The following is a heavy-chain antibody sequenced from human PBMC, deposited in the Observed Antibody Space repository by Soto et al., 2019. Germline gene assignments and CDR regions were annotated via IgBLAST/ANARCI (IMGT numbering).Heavy chain of an antibody. Sequence: PSETLSLTCTVSGGSISSGDYYWSWIRQHPGKGLEWIGYIYYSGSTYYNPSLKSRVTISVDTSKNQFSLKLSSVTAADTAVYYCARDNDILTGYSWFDPWGQGTLVTVSS. CDR2: IYYSGST. CDR3: ARDNDILTGYSWFDP. D-gene: IGHD3-9*01. J-gene: IGHJ5*02. V-gene: IGHV4-31*03. CDR1: GGSISSGDYY.